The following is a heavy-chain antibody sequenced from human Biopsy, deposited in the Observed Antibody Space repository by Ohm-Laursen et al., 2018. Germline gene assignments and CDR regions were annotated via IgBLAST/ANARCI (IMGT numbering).Heavy chain of an antibody. V-gene: IGHV4-59*08. J-gene: IGHJ5*02. CDR1: GGSISSYY. CDR3: ARHPTGFWFDP. Sequence: SQTLSLTCSVSGGSISSYYWSWIRQPPGKGLEWIGYIYYTGSTNYNPSLKSRVTMSVDTSKNQFSLNLTSVTAADTAVYYCARHPTGFWFDPWGQGTLVTVSP. CDR2: IYYTGST.